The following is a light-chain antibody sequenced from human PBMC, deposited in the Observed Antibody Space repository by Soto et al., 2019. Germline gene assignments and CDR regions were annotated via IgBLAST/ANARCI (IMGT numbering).Light chain of an antibody. CDR2: DAS. CDR3: QKYDGVPQ. CDR1: QDITNH. J-gene: IGKJ3*01. V-gene: IGKV1-33*01. Sequence: DIPMTQSPSSLSASVGDTVTITCQASQDITNHLNWYQHKPGKAPNLLIYDASHLETGVPSRFTGSGSGTYFTLTLSILQSEDIATYYCQKYDGVPQFGPGTRVDF.